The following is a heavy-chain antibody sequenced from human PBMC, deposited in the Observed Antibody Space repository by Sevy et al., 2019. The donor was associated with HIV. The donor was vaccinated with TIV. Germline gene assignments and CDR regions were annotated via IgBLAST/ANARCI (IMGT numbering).Heavy chain of an antibody. J-gene: IGHJ4*02. Sequence: GGSLRLSCAASGFTFSKAWMNWVRQAPGKGLEWVGRIKSKTDGGTTDYAASVKGRFTISRDDSKNTLYLQMNSLKTDDTAVYYCTTKNDFWSGYFYFDYWGQGTLVTVSS. CDR2: IKSKTDGGTT. CDR3: TTKNDFWSGYFYFDY. D-gene: IGHD3-3*01. V-gene: IGHV3-15*05. CDR1: GFTFSKAW.